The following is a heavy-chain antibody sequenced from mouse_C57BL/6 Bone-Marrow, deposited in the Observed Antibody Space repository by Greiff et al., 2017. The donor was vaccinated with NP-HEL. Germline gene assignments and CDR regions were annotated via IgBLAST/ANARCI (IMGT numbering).Heavy chain of an antibody. D-gene: IGHD1-1*01. V-gene: IGHV1-52*01. Sequence: QVQLQQPGAELVRPGSSVKLSCKASGYTFTSYWMHWVKQRPIQGLEWIGNIDPSDSETNYNQKFKDKATLTVDKSSSTAYMQLSSLTSEDSAVYYCARDYCGSSYAWFAYWGQGTLVTVSA. CDR1: GYTFTSYW. J-gene: IGHJ3*01. CDR3: ARDYCGSSYAWFAY. CDR2: IDPSDSET.